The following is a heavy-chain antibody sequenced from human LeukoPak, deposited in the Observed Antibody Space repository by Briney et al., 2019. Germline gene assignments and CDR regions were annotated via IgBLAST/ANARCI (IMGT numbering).Heavy chain of an antibody. Sequence: SGPTLVKPTQTLTLTCTFSGFSLSTSGVGVGWIRQPPGKALEWLALIYWNDDKRYSPSLKSRLTITKDTSKNQVLLTMTNMDPVDTATYYCAHRPIAVAGRVYFDYWGQGTLVTVSS. V-gene: IGHV2-5*01. CDR1: GFSLSTSGVG. CDR2: IYWNDDK. J-gene: IGHJ4*02. CDR3: AHRPIAVAGRVYFDY. D-gene: IGHD6-19*01.